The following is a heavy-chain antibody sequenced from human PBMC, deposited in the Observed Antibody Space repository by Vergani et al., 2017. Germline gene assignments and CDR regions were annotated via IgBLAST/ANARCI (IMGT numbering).Heavy chain of an antibody. J-gene: IGHJ2*01. CDR2: IYYSGST. D-gene: IGHD3-22*01. Sequence: QLQLQESDPGLVKPSETLSLTCTVSGGSISSSSYYWGWIRQPPGKGLEWIGSIYYSGSTYYNPSLKSRVTISVDTSKNQFSLKLSSVTAADTAVYYCARQPYYYDSSGYSATWYFDLWGRGTLVTVSS. V-gene: IGHV4-39*01. CDR3: ARQPYYYDSSGYSATWYFDL. CDR1: GGSISSSSYY.